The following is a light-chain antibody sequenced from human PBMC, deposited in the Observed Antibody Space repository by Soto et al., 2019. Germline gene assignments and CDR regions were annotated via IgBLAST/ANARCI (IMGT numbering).Light chain of an antibody. J-gene: IGLJ1*01. CDR3: SSYTTSSTLYV. CDR2: DVT. Sequence: QSAPTQPASVSGSPGQSITISCTGTSSDVGAYNYVSWYQQYPGKAPKYIIYDVTNRPSGVSYRFSGSKSGNTASLTISGLQAEDEADYYCSSYTTSSTLYVFGTGTKVTVL. V-gene: IGLV2-14*03. CDR1: SSDVGAYNY.